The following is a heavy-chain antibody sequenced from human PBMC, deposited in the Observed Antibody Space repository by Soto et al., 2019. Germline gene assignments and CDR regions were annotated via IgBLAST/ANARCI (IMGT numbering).Heavy chain of an antibody. CDR3: ERDEHFDL. V-gene: IGHV3-23*01. J-gene: IGHJ4*02. CDR1: GFTFDGFP. CDR2: ISGSGHTI. Sequence: GGSLRLSCKAPGFTFDGFPMTWVRQAPGKGLQWVAAISGSGHTITYADSVTGRFTISRDNSKDTLYLQMNSLRHEDSAIYFCERDEHFDLWGQGTQVTVSS.